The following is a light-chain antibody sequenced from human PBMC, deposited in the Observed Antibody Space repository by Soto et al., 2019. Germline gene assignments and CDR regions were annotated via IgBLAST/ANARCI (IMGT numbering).Light chain of an antibody. V-gene: IGLV2-8*01. Sequence: QSLLNQPRSSSGSPAESGTISCTGTSSDVGGYNYVSWYQQHPGKAPKLMIYEVSKRPSGVPDRFSGSKSGNTASLTVSVLQAEDEGDYYCSSYADSNIVFGHGTEVTV. CDR2: EVS. CDR3: SSYADSNIV. CDR1: SSDVGGYNY. J-gene: IGLJ1*01.